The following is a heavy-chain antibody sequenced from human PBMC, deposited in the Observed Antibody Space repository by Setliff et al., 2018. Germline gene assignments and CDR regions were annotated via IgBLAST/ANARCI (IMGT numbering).Heavy chain of an antibody. V-gene: IGHV3-23*01. CDR3: ASDPSYASSLYYYLEV. Sequence: GSLRLSCAASGFTFTNYAMSWVRQAPGKGLEWIAAISANAGSTYYADSVKGRFTISRDNARNSLYLQMNSLRGDDAAVYYCASDPSYASSLYYYLEVWGKGTTVTVSS. CDR2: ISANAGST. CDR1: GFTFTNYA. D-gene: IGHD6-13*01. J-gene: IGHJ6*03.